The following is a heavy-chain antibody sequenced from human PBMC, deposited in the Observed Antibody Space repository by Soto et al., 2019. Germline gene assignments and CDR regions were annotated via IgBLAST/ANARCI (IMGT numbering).Heavy chain of an antibody. CDR1: GGTFSSYA. CDR2: IIPIFGTA. Sequence: QVQLVQSGAEVKKPGSSVKVSCKASGGTFSSYAISWVRQAPGQGLEWMGGIIPIFGTANYAQKFQGRVTSTADEPTSTAYMGRSSLRSDDTAVYYCARALEDFWSGYLASYYYGMDVWGQGTTVTVSS. CDR3: ARALEDFWSGYLASYYYGMDV. V-gene: IGHV1-69*01. D-gene: IGHD3-3*01. J-gene: IGHJ6*02.